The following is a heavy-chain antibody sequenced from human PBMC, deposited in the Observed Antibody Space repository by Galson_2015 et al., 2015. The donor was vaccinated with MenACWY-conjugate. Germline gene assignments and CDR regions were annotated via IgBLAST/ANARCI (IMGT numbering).Heavy chain of an antibody. Sequence: CAISGDSVSSNSAAWNWIRQSPSRGLEWLGRTHYRSKWYNDYAVSVKSRITINPDTSKNQFSLQLNSVTPEVTAVYYCARASSYSSGWYFGFDYFDYWGQGTLVTVSS. CDR2: THYRSKWYN. CDR1: GDSVSSNSAA. CDR3: ARASSYSSGWYFGFDYFDY. V-gene: IGHV6-1*01. J-gene: IGHJ4*02. D-gene: IGHD6-19*01.